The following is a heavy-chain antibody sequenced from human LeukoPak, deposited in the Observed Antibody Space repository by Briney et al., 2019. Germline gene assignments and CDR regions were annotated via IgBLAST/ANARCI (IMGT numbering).Heavy chain of an antibody. CDR2: ITPIFGTA. CDR3: ARGESLVFHYYFDY. CDR1: GGTFSSHA. V-gene: IGHV1-69*13. D-gene: IGHD6-6*01. J-gene: IGHJ4*02. Sequence: SVKVSCKASGGTFSSHAISWVRQAPGQGLEWMGGITPIFGTANYAQKFQGRVTITADESTSTAYMELSSLRSEDTAVYYCARGESLVFHYYFDYWGQGTLVTVSS.